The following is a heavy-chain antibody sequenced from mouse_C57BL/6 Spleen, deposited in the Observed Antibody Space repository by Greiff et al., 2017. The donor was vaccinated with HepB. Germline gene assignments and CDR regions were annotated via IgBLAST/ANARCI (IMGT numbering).Heavy chain of an antibody. CDR3: AGKGYYFDY. V-gene: IGHV1-59*01. Sequence: VKLQQPGAELVRPGTSVKLSCKASGYTFTRYWMHWVKQRPGQGLEWIGVIDPSDNYTNYNQKFKGKATMTVDTSSSTAYMQLSSLTSEDSAVYYCAGKGYYFDYWGQGTTLTVSS. CDR2: IDPSDNYT. J-gene: IGHJ2*01. CDR1: GYTFTRYW. D-gene: IGHD1-3*01.